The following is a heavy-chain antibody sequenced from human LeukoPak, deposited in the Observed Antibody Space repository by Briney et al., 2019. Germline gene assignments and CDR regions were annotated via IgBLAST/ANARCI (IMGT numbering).Heavy chain of an antibody. V-gene: IGHV4-59*01. Sequence: SETLSLTCTVSGGSISSYYWSWIRQPPGKGLEWIGYIYYSGSTNYNPSLKSRVTISVDTSKNQFSLKLSSVTAADTAVYYCARQSSAVTTRRIPTCFDYWGQGTLVTVSS. J-gene: IGHJ4*02. CDR2: IYYSGST. CDR1: GGSISSYY. D-gene: IGHD4-17*01. CDR3: ARQSSAVTTRRIPTCFDY.